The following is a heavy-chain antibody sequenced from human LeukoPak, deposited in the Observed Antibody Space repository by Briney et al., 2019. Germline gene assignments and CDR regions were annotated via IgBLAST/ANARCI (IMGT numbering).Heavy chain of an antibody. D-gene: IGHD6-19*01. CDR3: AKEKTDSSGWYFDY. CDR2: IRHDGGQA. V-gene: IGHV3-7*01. J-gene: IGHJ4*02. CDR1: GFTFSRYW. Sequence: GGSLRLACAASGFTFSRYWLSWVRQAPGKGLEWVANIRHDGGQAYYNDSVRGRFTISRDNAKNSLYLQMNSLRDEDTAVYYCAKEKTDSSGWYFDYWGQGTLVTVSS.